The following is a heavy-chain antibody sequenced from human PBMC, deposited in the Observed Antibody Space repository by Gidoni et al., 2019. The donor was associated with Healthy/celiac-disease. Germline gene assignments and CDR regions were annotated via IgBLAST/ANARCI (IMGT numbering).Heavy chain of an antibody. CDR3: ARGERNYDFWSGYYTGAFDF. CDR1: GDSFSSSNYS. J-gene: IGHJ4*02. V-gene: IGHV4-39*01. D-gene: IGHD3-3*01. CDR2: IYYSGDN. Sequence: QLQLQKSGPGLVKPSETLSLTCSVSGDSFSSSNYSWGWIRQPPGKGFEWIGSIYYSGDNYYNPSLKSRVTISVDTSKNQFSLRLSSVIAADTAVYYCARGERNYDFWSGYYTGAFDFWGQGTLVTVSS.